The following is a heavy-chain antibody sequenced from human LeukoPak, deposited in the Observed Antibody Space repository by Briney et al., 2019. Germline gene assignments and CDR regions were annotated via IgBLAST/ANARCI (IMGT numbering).Heavy chain of an antibody. Sequence: GGSLRLSCAASGFTFSSYAMHWVRQAPGKGLEWVANIKQDGSDKYYVDSVKGRFTISRDNAKNSLYLQMNSLRAEDTAVYYCARRGSGPDYWGQGTLVTVSS. D-gene: IGHD2-15*01. V-gene: IGHV3-7*01. CDR1: GFTFSSYA. J-gene: IGHJ4*02. CDR3: ARRGSGPDY. CDR2: IKQDGSDK.